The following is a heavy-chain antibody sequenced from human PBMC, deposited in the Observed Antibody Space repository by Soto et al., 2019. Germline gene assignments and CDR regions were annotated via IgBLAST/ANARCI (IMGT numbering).Heavy chain of an antibody. Sequence: QVQLQESGPGLVKPSETLSLTCTVSGGSISSYYWSWIRQPPGKGLEWIGYIYYSGSTNYNPSLTSRGTTSVDTSQNQFSLKLSSVTAADTAVYYCARGHSGSYRTGEGYYYGMDVWGQGTTVTVSS. J-gene: IGHJ6*02. V-gene: IGHV4-59*01. CDR2: IYYSGST. CDR1: GGSISSYY. CDR3: ARGHSGSYRTGEGYYYGMDV. D-gene: IGHD1-26*01.